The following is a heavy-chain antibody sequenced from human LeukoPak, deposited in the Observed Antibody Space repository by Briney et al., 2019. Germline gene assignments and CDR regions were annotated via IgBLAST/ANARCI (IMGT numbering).Heavy chain of an antibody. Sequence: GGTLRLSCAVSGFTFTTYGMSWVRQAPGKGLEWVSSITSSSSYIYYTDSVKGRFTISRDNAKNSLYLQMNSLRAEDTAVYYCASSSWYDSPGVVWGKGTTVTVSS. V-gene: IGHV3-21*01. CDR3: ASSSWYDSPGVV. CDR2: ITSSSSYI. J-gene: IGHJ6*04. D-gene: IGHD6-13*01. CDR1: GFTFTTYG.